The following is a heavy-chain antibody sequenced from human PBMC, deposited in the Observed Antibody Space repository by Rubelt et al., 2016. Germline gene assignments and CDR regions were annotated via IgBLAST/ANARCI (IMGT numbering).Heavy chain of an antibody. CDR1: GFTFSSDS. CDR2: ISGSGGST. V-gene: IGHV3-23*01. D-gene: IGHD4-23*01. J-gene: IGHJ4*02. Sequence: PGGSLRLSCAASGFTFSSDSISWVRQAPGKGLEWVSAISGSGGSTHYADSVKGRFTISRDNSKNTLYLQMNSLRVDDTAVYYCAKGRSAVVTRGANYWGQGTLVTVSS. CDR3: AKGRSAVVTRGANY.